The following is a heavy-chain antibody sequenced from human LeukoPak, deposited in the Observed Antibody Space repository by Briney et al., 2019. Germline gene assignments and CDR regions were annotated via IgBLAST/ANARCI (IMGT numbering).Heavy chain of an antibody. CDR3: AGFASGSNWSYFDY. CDR2: FSTSGST. D-gene: IGHD6-13*01. J-gene: IGHJ4*02. V-gene: IGHV4-4*07. CDR1: GGSIRTYY. Sequence: SETLSLTCTVSGGSIRTYYWSWIRQPAGKGLEWIGRFSTSGSTNYNPSLKSRVTMSIDTSKNQFSLKLSFVTAADTAVYYCAGFASGSNWSYFDYWGQGTLVTVSS.